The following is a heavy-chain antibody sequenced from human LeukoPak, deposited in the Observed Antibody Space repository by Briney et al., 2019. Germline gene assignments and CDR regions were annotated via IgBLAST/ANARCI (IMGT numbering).Heavy chain of an antibody. CDR3: ARVKISGSYPLTYMDV. CDR1: GGSISSGSYY. J-gene: IGHJ6*03. V-gene: IGHV4-61*02. Sequence: PSETLSLTCTVSGGSISSGSYYWSWIRQPAGKGLEWIGRIYTSGSTNYNPSLKSPVTISVDTSKNQFSLKLSSVTAADTAVYYCARVKISGSYPLTYMDVWGKGTTVTVSS. D-gene: IGHD1-26*01. CDR2: IYTSGST.